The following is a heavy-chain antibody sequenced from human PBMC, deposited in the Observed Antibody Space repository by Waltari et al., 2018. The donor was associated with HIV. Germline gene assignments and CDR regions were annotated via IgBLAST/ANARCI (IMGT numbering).Heavy chain of an antibody. CDR3: AREGNMVRDRDGHYYYGMDV. D-gene: IGHD3-10*01. CDR2: IIPIFGTA. J-gene: IGHJ6*02. V-gene: IGHV1-69*12. CDR1: GGTFSSYA. Sequence: QVQLVQSGAEVKKPGSSVKVSCKASGGTFSSYAIRWVRQAPGQGLEWMGGIIPIFGTANYAQKFQGRVTITADESTSTAYMELSSLRSEDTAVYYCAREGNMVRDRDGHYYYGMDVWGQGTTVTVSS.